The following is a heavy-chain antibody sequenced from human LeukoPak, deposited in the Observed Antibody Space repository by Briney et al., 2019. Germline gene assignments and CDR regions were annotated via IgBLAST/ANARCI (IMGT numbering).Heavy chain of an antibody. V-gene: IGHV3-30*18. J-gene: IGHJ4*02. CDR2: ILHDGSNK. Sequence: PGGSLRLSCAASGFTFSNYGMHWVRQAPGKGLEWVAVILHDGSNKYYVDSVKGRFTISRDISKNTLYLQMNSLRAEDTAVYYCAKDLRWSYYGLDYWGQGTLVTVSS. CDR3: AKDLRWSYYGLDY. CDR1: GFTFSNYG. D-gene: IGHD1-26*01.